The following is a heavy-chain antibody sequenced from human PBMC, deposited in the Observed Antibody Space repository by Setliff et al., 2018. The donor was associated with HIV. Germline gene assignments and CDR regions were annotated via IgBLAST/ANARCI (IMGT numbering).Heavy chain of an antibody. CDR2: VYYSGST. CDR1: GGSIEFSSYY. J-gene: IGHJ4*02. CDR3: ARLRGLNLEPFDY. Sequence: SETLSLTCSVSGGSIEFSSYYWGWIRQPPGKGLEWIGSVYYSGSTYYIPSLKSRLTISVDTSTNKFSLKLSSVTAADTAVYYCARLRGLNLEPFDYWGQGTLVTVSS. D-gene: IGHD1-1*01. V-gene: IGHV4-39*01.